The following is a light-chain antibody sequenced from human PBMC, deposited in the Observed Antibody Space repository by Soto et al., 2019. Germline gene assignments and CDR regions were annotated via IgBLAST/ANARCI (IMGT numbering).Light chain of an antibody. J-gene: IGKJ1*01. CDR1: QSVSSK. Sequence: EIVLTQSPATLSLSPGQRATLSCRAPQSVSSKLAWYQQRPGRAPRLLIYGAYTRATGIPARFSGSGSGTEFTLTIRSLQSEDFVVYYCKQYSNWPWTFGQGTKVDNK. V-gene: IGKV3-15*01. CDR2: GAY. CDR3: KQYSNWPWT.